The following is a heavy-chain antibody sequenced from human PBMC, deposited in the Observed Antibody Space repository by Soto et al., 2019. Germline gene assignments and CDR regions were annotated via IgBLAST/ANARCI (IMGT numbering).Heavy chain of an antibody. D-gene: IGHD4-17*01. V-gene: IGHV4-39*01. Sequence: SETLSLTCTVSGGSISSGTYYWGWIRQPPGQGLEWIGSIYYSGSTYYNPSRKSRVTISVDTSKNQFSLKLSSVTAADTAVYYCARHQHDYGDINWFDPWGQGTLVTVSS. CDR3: ARHQHDYGDINWFDP. J-gene: IGHJ5*02. CDR2: IYYSGST. CDR1: GGSISSGTYY.